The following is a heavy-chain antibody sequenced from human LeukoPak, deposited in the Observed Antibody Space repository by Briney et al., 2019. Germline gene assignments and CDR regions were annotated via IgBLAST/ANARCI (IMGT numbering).Heavy chain of an antibody. CDR3: ASYEFYGMDV. CDR2: INHSGST. Sequence: SETLSLTCAVYGGSFSGYYWSWIRQPPGKGLEWIGEINHSGSTNYNPSLKSRVTISVDTSKNQFSLKLSSVTAADTAVYYCASYEFYGMDVWGQGTTVTVSS. J-gene: IGHJ6*02. D-gene: IGHD5-12*01. CDR1: GGSFSGYY. V-gene: IGHV4-34*01.